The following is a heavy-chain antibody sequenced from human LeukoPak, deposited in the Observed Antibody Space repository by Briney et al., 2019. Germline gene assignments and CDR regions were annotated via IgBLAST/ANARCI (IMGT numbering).Heavy chain of an antibody. Sequence: GGSLRLSCGASGFIFSNYDMHWVRQAPGKGLEWVAVISHDGSSKYYADSVKGRFTISRDNSKSTLYLQMNSLRAEDTAVYYCTKGSGYETPDYWGQGTLVTVSS. CDR3: TKGSGYETPDY. D-gene: IGHD5-12*01. CDR2: ISHDGSSK. J-gene: IGHJ4*02. V-gene: IGHV3-30*18. CDR1: GFIFSNYD.